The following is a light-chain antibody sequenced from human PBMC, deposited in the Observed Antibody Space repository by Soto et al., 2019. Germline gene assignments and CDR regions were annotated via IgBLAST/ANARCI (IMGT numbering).Light chain of an antibody. CDR2: GAS. CDR3: QQREDWPLT. J-gene: IGKJ4*01. CDR1: QTVTSN. V-gene: IGKV3-11*01. Sequence: VLTQSPGTLSLSPGERATLSCRASQTVTSNFLAWYQQKPGQAPRLLIYGASNRATGIPARFSGSGSVTDFTLTITSLEPEDFAIYYCQQREDWPLTFGGGTKLEIK.